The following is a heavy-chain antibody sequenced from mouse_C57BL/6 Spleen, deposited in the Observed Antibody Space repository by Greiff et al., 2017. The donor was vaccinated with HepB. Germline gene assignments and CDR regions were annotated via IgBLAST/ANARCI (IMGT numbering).Heavy chain of an antibody. Sequence: VQRVESGPELVKPGASVKISCKASGYSFTSYYIHWVKQRPGQGLEWIGWIYPGSGNTKYNEKFKGKATLTADTSSSTAYMQLSSLTSEDSAVYYCARSRYGNYVPLDYWGQGTTLTVSS. CDR2: IYPGSGNT. CDR3: ARSRYGNYVPLDY. D-gene: IGHD2-10*02. CDR1: GYSFTSYY. J-gene: IGHJ2*01. V-gene: IGHV1-66*01.